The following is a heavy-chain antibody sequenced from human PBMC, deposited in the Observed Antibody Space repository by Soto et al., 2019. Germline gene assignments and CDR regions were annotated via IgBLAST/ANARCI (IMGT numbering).Heavy chain of an antibody. Sequence: QVQLVQSGAEVKKPGASVKVSCKASGYTFTSYGISWVRQAPGQGLEWMGWISAYNGNTNYAQKLHGRVTMTTDTATSTAYMELRSLRSDDTAVYYCARVPTKGDYEGLLDYWGQGTLVTVSS. CDR1: GYTFTSYG. CDR2: ISAYNGNT. V-gene: IGHV1-18*01. D-gene: IGHD4-17*01. CDR3: ARVPTKGDYEGLLDY. J-gene: IGHJ4*02.